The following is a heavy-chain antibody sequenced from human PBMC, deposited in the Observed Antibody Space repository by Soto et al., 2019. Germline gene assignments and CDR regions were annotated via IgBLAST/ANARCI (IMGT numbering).Heavy chain of an antibody. CDR1: GFTFDDYA. CDR3: APGITYSSSLYYFDY. Sequence: PGGSLRLSCAASGFTFDDYAMHWVRQAPGKGLEWVAGISWNSGSIGYADSVKGRFTISRDNAKNSPYLQMNSLRAEDTALYYSAPGITYSSSLYYFDYWGQGTLVTVSS. CDR2: ISWNSGSI. D-gene: IGHD6-13*01. V-gene: IGHV3-9*01. J-gene: IGHJ4*02.